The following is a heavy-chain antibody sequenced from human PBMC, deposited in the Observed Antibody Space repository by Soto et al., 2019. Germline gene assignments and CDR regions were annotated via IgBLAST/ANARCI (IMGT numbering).Heavy chain of an antibody. J-gene: IGHJ4*02. Sequence: QLQLQESGPGLVKPSETLSLTCTVSGGSISSSTYYWGWIRQPPGKGLEWIGNIYYSGSTYYNPSLKSRVTISVDTSKNQFSLKLSSVPAADTAVYYCARRPRWELGANSFDYWGQGTLVTVSS. D-gene: IGHD1-26*01. V-gene: IGHV4-39*01. CDR2: IYYSGST. CDR1: GGSISSSTYY. CDR3: ARRPRWELGANSFDY.